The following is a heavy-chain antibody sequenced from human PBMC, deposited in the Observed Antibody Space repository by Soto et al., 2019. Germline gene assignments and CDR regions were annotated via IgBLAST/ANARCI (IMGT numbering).Heavy chain of an antibody. D-gene: IGHD2-15*01. CDR3: ARGGYCSGGSCSGWFDS. Sequence: QVQLQESGPGLVKPSETLSLTCAVSGVSLTTNNWWTWVRQAPGKGLEWVGEIYQTGNTNYNPSLNSRVMASLDTSTNQFFLKLPSVTTADTAIYYCARGGYCSGGSCSGWFDSWGQGTLVTVPS. CDR2: IYQTGNT. J-gene: IGHJ5*01. V-gene: IGHV4-4*02. CDR1: GVSLTTNNW.